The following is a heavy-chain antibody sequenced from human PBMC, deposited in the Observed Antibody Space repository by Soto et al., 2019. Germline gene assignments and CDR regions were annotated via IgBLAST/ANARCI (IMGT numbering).Heavy chain of an antibody. CDR1: GGSISSGGYY. CDR2: IYYSGST. D-gene: IGHD6-13*01. CDR3: ARDSRQDIAAAGPLYGMDV. J-gene: IGHJ6*02. Sequence: SETLSLTCTVSGGSISSGGYYWSWIRQHPGKGLEWIGYIYYSGSTYYNPSLKSRVTISVDTSKNQFSLKLSSVTAADTAVYYCARDSRQDIAAAGPLYGMDVWGQGTTVTAP. V-gene: IGHV4-31*03.